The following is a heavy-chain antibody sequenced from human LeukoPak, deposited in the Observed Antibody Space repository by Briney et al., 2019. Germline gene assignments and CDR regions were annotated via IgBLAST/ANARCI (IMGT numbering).Heavy chain of an antibody. J-gene: IGHJ3*02. D-gene: IGHD2-21*01. CDR1: GGSISSGNW. CDR2: IYHSGST. Sequence: PSETLSLTCAVSGGSISSGNWWSWVRQPPGKGLEWIGEIYHSGSTNYNPSLKSRVTISVDRSKNQFSLRLSSVTAADTAVYYCASPMYYGGLDIWGQGTMVTVSS. V-gene: IGHV4-4*02. CDR3: ASPMYYGGLDI.